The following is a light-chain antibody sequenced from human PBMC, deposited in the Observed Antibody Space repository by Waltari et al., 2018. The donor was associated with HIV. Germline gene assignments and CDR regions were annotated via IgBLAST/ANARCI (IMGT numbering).Light chain of an antibody. J-gene: IGKJ1*01. Sequence: DIVMTQSPDSLAVSLGERATINCKSSQSLYKSNNKNYLAWYQQKPGQPPKLLISWASTRESGVPDRFSGSGSGTDFTLTISSLQPDYCQHYYNTPRRFGQGTKVEI. CDR1: QSLYKSNNKNY. CDR2: WAS. V-gene: IGKV4-1*01. CDR3: QHYYNTPRR.